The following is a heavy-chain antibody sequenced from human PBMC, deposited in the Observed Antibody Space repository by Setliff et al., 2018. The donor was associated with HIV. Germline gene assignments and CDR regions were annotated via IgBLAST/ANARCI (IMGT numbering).Heavy chain of an antibody. CDR3: ARDYNYIFDS. CDR1: GLILSDQF. J-gene: IGHJ4*02. V-gene: IGHV3-48*01. CDR2: IRGKSDII. Sequence: GGSLRLSCAVSGLILSDQFIDWVRQAPGKGLEWISHIRGKSDIIKYAESVMGRFTISRDNAKNSLYLEMNSLRAEDTAIYYCARDYNYIFDSWGQGVLVTVSS. D-gene: IGHD3-22*01.